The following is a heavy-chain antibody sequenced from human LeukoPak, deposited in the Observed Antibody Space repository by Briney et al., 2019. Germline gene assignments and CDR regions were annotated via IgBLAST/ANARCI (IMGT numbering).Heavy chain of an antibody. J-gene: IGHJ4*02. CDR2: IYPGDSDT. CDR3: ARRQGCSSTSCPPDS. V-gene: IGHV5-51*01. D-gene: IGHD2-2*01. CDR1: GYIFTTYW. Sequence: GESLKISCRGSGYIFTTYWFGWWRQLPGKGLGWLGFIYPGDSDTRYSPSFQGQVTMSADKSINTAYLQWSSLKASDTAMYYCARRQGCSSTSCPPDSWGQGTLVTVSS.